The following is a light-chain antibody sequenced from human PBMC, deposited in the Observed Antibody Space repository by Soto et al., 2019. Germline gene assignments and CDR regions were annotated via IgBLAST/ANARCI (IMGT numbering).Light chain of an antibody. CDR2: STN. CDR1: TSNIGSNT. CDR3: AAWDDSLNGPV. V-gene: IGLV1-44*01. J-gene: IGLJ3*02. Sequence: QSVLTQPPSASGTPGQRVTISCSGSTSNIGSNTVNWYQQLPGTAPKLLIYSTNQRPSGVPDRFSGSESGTSASLAISGLQSEDEADYYCAAWDDSLNGPVFGGGTKLTV.